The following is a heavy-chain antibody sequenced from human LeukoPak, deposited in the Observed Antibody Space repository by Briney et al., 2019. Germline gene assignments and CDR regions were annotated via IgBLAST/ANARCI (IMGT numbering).Heavy chain of an antibody. Sequence: SETLSLTCAVSGGSIINSIYHWGWIRQPPGEGLEWIGSIHHTAPTYSTPSLKSRPPTSGVTSYNQLSLKLRSVTAGYAAVYYWARHSGLAMAHYYGMYAWGQGTTVTVSS. CDR1: GGSIINSIYH. J-gene: IGHJ6*02. CDR2: IHHTAPT. CDR3: ARHSGLAMAHYYGMYA. V-gene: IGHV4-39*01. D-gene: IGHD6-19*01.